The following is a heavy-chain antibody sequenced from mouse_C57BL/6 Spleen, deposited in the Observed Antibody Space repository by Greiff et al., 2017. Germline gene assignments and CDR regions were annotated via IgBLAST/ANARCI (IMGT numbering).Heavy chain of an antibody. CDR2: IRNKANNHAT. CDR1: GFTFSDAW. CDR3: TFYDYVEGVCAY. V-gene: IGHV6-6*01. D-gene: IGHD2-4*01. Sequence: EVKVVESGGGLVQPGGSMKLSCAASGFTFSDAWMDWVRQSPEKGLEWVAEIRNKANNHATYYAESVKGRFTISRDDSKSSVYLQMNSLRAEDTGIYYCTFYDYVEGVCAYWGQGTLVTVSA. J-gene: IGHJ3*01.